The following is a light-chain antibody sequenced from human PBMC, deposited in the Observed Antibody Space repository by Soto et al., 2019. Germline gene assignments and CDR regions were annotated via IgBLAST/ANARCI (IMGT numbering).Light chain of an antibody. V-gene: IGLV2-14*01. CDR2: DVS. CDR3: SSYTSSSTSV. Sequence: QSALTQPASVSGSPGQSITISCTGTSSDVGGYNYVSWYQQHPGKAPKLMIYDVSNRPSGVSNRFSGSKSGNTASLTISGLQAEDESDYYRSSYTSSSTSVFGTGTKVPVL. CDR1: SSDVGGYNY. J-gene: IGLJ1*01.